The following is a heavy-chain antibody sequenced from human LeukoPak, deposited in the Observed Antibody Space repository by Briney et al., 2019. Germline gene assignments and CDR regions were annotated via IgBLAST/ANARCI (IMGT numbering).Heavy chain of an antibody. CDR2: IGRSGITT. Sequence: GGSLRLSCAASGFTYTNHALSWVRRAPGKGLERVAGIGRSGITTYYAESVRGRFTISRDNSKSTMFLQMDRVRGDDSGVYYCAKGDDFGDYHDAFDVWGQGTMVTVSS. V-gene: IGHV3-23*01. J-gene: IGHJ3*01. CDR3: AKGDDFGDYHDAFDV. CDR1: GFTYTNHA. D-gene: IGHD4-17*01.